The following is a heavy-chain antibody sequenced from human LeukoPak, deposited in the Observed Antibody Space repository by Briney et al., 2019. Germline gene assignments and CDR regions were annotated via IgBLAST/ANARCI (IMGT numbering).Heavy chain of an antibody. CDR3: ARGRGIAAAGPNYYYYGMDV. CDR1: GYTFTSYY. J-gene: IGHJ6*02. D-gene: IGHD6-13*01. CDR2: INPSGGTT. V-gene: IGHV1-46*01. Sequence: PEASVKVSCKASGYTFTSYYMHWVRQAPGQGLEWMGIINPSGGTTTYAQKFQGRVTMTRDTSISTAYMELSRLRSDDTAVYYCARGRGIAAAGPNYYYYGMDVWGQGTTVTVSS.